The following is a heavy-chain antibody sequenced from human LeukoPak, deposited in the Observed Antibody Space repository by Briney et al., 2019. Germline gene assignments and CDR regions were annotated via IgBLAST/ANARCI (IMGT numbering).Heavy chain of an antibody. Sequence: TGGSLRLSCAPSGFTLSNYAMSWVRQAPGKGLEWVSVISGSGGSTYYADSVKGRFTISRDNPKNTLYLQMNSLRAEDTAVYYCAKAGGWFGELLQTSADNWFDPWGQGTLVTVSS. D-gene: IGHD3-10*01. V-gene: IGHV3-23*01. J-gene: IGHJ5*02. CDR2: ISGSGGST. CDR1: GFTLSNYA. CDR3: AKAGGWFGELLQTSADNWFDP.